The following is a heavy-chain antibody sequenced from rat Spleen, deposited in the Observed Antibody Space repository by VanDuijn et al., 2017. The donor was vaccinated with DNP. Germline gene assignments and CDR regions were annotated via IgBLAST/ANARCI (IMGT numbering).Heavy chain of an antibody. CDR3: ARHESTGPGRFVY. D-gene: IGHD1-4*01. J-gene: IGHJ3*01. CDR2: ITSSGGST. V-gene: IGHV5S13*01. Sequence: EVQLVESGGDLVQPGRSLKLSCAASGFTFSNYGMHWIRQAPTKGLEWVASITSSGGSTYYPDSVKGRFTISRDNAKNTLYLQMNSLRSEDTATYYCARHESTGPGRFVYWGQGTLVTVSS. CDR1: GFTFSNYG.